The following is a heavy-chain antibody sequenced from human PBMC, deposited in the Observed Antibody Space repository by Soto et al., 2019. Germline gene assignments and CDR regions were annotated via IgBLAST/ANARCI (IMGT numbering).Heavy chain of an antibody. CDR3: ARGPYCGDECYFAY. CDR2: ISHTGTT. CDR1: GVSITPYY. V-gene: IGHV4-4*07. Sequence: PSDTLSLTCSVFGVSITPYYWSWIRQPAGKGLEWIGRISHTGTTNSNPSLEGRVTMSVDPSKNQISLRLSSATAADTATYYCARGPYCGDECYFAYWGQGALVTVSS. J-gene: IGHJ4*02. D-gene: IGHD2-21*01.